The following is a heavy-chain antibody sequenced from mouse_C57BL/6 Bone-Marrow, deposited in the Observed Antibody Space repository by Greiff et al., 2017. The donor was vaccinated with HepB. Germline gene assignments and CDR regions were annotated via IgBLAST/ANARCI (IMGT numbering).Heavy chain of an antibody. J-gene: IGHJ3*01. CDR1: GFTFSRYG. CDR2: ISSGGSYT. D-gene: IGHD1-1*01. CDR3: ASPYYYGSSPAWFAY. V-gene: IGHV5-6*01. Sequence: EVHLVESGGDLVKPGGSLKLSCAASGFTFSRYGMSWVRQTPDKRLAWVATISSGGSYTYYPDSVKGRFTISRDNAKNTLYLQMSSLKSEDTDMYYCASPYYYGSSPAWFAYWGQGTLVTVSA.